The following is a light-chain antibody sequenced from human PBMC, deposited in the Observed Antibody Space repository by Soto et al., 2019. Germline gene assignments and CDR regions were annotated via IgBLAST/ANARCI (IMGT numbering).Light chain of an antibody. Sequence: EIVLTQSPATLSLSPGERATLSCRASQSLSGTLAWFQQKPGQPPRLLIYGASNRATGIPARFTASGSGTDFTLTISSLEPEDFAVYYCQQRTLWPRTFGPGTKVEIK. CDR1: QSLSGT. J-gene: IGKJ1*01. CDR2: GAS. CDR3: QQRTLWPRT. V-gene: IGKV3-11*01.